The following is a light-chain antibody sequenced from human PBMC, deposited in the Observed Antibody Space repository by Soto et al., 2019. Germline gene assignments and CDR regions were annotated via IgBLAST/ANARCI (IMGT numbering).Light chain of an antibody. CDR3: QQYGSSPWT. Sequence: EILLTQSPGTLSLSPGERATLSCRASQSVSNTYLAWYQQKPGQAPRLLIYGASSRAAGIPDRFSGSGSGTDFTLTISRLEPEDFAVYYCQQYGSSPWTFGQGTKVDIK. V-gene: IGKV3-20*01. CDR2: GAS. CDR1: QSVSNTY. J-gene: IGKJ1*01.